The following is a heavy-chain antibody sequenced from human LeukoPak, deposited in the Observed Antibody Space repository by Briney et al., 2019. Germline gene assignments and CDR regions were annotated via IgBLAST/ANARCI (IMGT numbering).Heavy chain of an antibody. D-gene: IGHD3-10*01. CDR3: ARERKNYYGSGLQPRSYLDY. Sequence: PSEALSLTCAVYGGSFSGYYWSWIRQPPGKGLEWIGEINHSGSTNYNPSLKSRVTISVDTSKNQFSLKLSSVTAADTAVYYCARERKNYYGSGLQPRSYLDYWGQGTLVTVSS. CDR1: GGSFSGYY. J-gene: IGHJ4*02. V-gene: IGHV4-34*01. CDR2: INHSGST.